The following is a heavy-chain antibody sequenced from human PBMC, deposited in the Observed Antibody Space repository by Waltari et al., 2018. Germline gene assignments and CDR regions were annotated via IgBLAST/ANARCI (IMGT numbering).Heavy chain of an antibody. J-gene: IGHJ4*02. D-gene: IGHD3-22*01. CDR2: IYYSGGT. V-gene: IGHV4-30-4*08. Sequence: QVQLQESGPGLVKPSQTLSLTCTVSGGSISSGDYYWSWIRQPPGKGLEWIGYIYYSGGTYDNPALKSRVTISVDTSKNQFSLKLSSVTAADTAVYYCARKEDSSGYLDYWGQGTLVTVSS. CDR1: GGSISSGDYY. CDR3: ARKEDSSGYLDY.